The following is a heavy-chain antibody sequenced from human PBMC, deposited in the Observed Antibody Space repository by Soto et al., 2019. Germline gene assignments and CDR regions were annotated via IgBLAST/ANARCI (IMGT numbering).Heavy chain of an antibody. V-gene: IGHV3-23*01. CDR2: ISGSGGST. CDR1: EFTFSSYW. J-gene: IGHJ2*01. CDR3: AKAVPYNWNYNWYFDL. D-gene: IGHD1-7*01. Sequence: GGSLRLSCAASEFTFSSYWMHWVRQAPGKGLVWVSRISGSGGSTYYADSVKGRFTISRDNSKNTLYLQMNSLRAEDTAVYYCAKAVPYNWNYNWYFDLWGRGTLVTVSS.